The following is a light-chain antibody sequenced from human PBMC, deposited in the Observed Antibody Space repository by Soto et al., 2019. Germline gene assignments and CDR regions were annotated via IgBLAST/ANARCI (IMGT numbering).Light chain of an antibody. V-gene: IGKV1-39*01. CDR1: QGISTY. CDR3: QQSFSTPPT. Sequence: DIQMTQSPSSLSASVGDRLTITCRASQGISTYLNWYQQKPGKAPKLLIYAASSLQSGVPSRFSGSGSGTDFTLTISSLQPEDFASYYCQQSFSTPPTFGQGTKVDSK. J-gene: IGKJ1*01. CDR2: AAS.